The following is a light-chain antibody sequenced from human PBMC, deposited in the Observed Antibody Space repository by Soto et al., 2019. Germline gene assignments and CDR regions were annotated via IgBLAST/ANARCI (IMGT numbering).Light chain of an antibody. CDR1: SSNIGSNP. CDR2: SND. J-gene: IGLJ1*01. V-gene: IGLV1-44*01. Sequence: SVLTQPPSASGTPGQRVTLSCSGSSSNIGSNPVSWCQQLPGTAPKLLVYSNDQRPSGVPDRFSGSKSGTSASLAISGLQSEDEADYYCAAWDDSLTGYVFGTGTKLTVL. CDR3: AAWDDSLTGYV.